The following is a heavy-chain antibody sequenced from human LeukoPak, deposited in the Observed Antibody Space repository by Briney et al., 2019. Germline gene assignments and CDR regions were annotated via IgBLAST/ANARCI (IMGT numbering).Heavy chain of an antibody. CDR3: ARDRGVVRGVINLYCFDY. D-gene: IGHD3-10*01. CDR2: IKQDGSEK. CDR1: GFTFSSYW. V-gene: IGHV3-7*01. Sequence: PGGSLRLSCAASGFTFSSYWMSWVRQAPGKGLELVANIKQDGSEKYYVDSVKGRFTISRDNAKNSLYLQMNSLRAEDTAVYYCARDRGVVRGVINLYCFDYWGQGTLVTVSS. J-gene: IGHJ4*02.